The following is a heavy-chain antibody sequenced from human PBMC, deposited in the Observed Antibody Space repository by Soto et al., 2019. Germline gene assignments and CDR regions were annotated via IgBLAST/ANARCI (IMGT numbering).Heavy chain of an antibody. CDR2: INHSGST. CDR1: GGSFSGYY. CDR3: ARGPRVRFLEWLTHYYYGMDV. V-gene: IGHV4-34*01. Sequence: LFPPSETLSLTCAVYGGSFSGYYWSWIRQPPGKGLEWIGEINHSGSTNYNPSLKSRVTISVDTSKNQFSLKLSSVTAADTAVYYCARGPRVRFLEWLTHYYYGMDVWGQGTTVTVSS. D-gene: IGHD3-3*01. J-gene: IGHJ6*02.